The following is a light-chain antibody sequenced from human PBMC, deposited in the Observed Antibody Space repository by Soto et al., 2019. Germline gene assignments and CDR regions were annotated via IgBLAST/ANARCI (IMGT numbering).Light chain of an antibody. CDR3: SSYAGSNNPYV. J-gene: IGLJ1*01. CDR2: EVT. V-gene: IGLV2-8*01. CDR1: SGDIGGYDY. Sequence: QSALTQPPSASGSPGQSVTISCTGTSGDIGGYDYVSWYQQHPGKAPKLMIYEVTKRPLGVPDRFSGSKSGNTASLTVSGLQAEEEADYYCSSYAGSNNPYVFGTGTKLTVL.